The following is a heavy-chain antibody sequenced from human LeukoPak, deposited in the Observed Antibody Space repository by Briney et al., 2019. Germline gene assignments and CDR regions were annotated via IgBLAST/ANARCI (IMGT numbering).Heavy chain of an antibody. CDR2: INHSGST. CDR3: ARVTLEVGDYVAWYYYYGMDV. CDR1: GGSFSGYY. D-gene: IGHD4-17*01. V-gene: IGHV4-34*01. J-gene: IGHJ6*02. Sequence: PSETLSLTCAVYGGSFSGYYWSWIRQPPGKGLEWIGEINHSGSTNYNPSLKSRVTISVDTSKNQFSLKLSSVTAADTAVYYCARVTLEVGDYVAWYYYYGMDVWGQGTTVTVSS.